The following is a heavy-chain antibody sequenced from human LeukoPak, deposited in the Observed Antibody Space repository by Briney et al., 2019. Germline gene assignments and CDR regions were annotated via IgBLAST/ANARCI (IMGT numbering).Heavy chain of an antibody. CDR1: GFTFSSYG. Sequence: PGRSLRLSCAASGFTFSSYGMYWVRQAPGKGLEWVAVIWYDGSNKYYADSVKGRFTISRDNSKNTLYLQMNSLRAEDTAVYYCARGLSGIAAAAPGYWGQGTPVTVPS. V-gene: IGHV3-33*01. CDR3: ARGLSGIAAAAPGY. J-gene: IGHJ4*02. CDR2: IWYDGSNK. D-gene: IGHD6-13*01.